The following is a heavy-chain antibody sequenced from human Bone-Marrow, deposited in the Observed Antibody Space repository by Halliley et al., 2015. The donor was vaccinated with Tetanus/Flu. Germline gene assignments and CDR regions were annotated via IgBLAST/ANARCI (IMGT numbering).Heavy chain of an antibody. CDR2: ISHDGLTN. J-gene: IGHJ4*02. V-gene: IGHV3-30*15. Sequence: ISHDGLTNYYADPVKGRFPISRDNSNNTVFLQLSRVSVEDTALYYCARVHCTDATCYQIFDYWGQGTRVTVSS. D-gene: IGHD2-8*01. CDR3: ARVHCTDATCYQIFDY.